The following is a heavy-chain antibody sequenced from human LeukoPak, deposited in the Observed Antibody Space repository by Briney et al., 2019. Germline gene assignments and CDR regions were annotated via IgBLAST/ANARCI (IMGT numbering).Heavy chain of an antibody. CDR2: IYYSGST. D-gene: IGHD4-17*01. J-gene: IGHJ4*02. CDR1: GVSISSGSFY. Sequence: SETLSLTCTVSGVSISSGSFYWSWIRQPPGKGLEWIGYIYYSGSTNYNPSLKSRVSISVDTSKNQFSLKLSSVTAADTAVYYCARTGSTVTMLYPFDHWGQGTLVTVSS. CDR3: ARTGSTVTMLYPFDH. V-gene: IGHV4-61*01.